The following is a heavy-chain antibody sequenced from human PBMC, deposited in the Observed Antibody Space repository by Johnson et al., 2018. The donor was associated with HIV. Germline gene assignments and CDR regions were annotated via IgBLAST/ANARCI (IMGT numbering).Heavy chain of an antibody. CDR1: GFTVSSNY. V-gene: IGHV3-66*01. D-gene: IGHD3-3*01. CDR3: AREDVFGPYDAFDI. Sequence: EVQLLESGGGVVQPGGSLRLSCAASGFTVSSNYMSWVRQAPGKGLEWVSVIYRGGDTYYADSVKGRFTISRNDPKNTLYLQMNSLRADDTAVYYCAREDVFGPYDAFDIWGQGTMVTVSS. CDR2: IYRGGDT. J-gene: IGHJ3*02.